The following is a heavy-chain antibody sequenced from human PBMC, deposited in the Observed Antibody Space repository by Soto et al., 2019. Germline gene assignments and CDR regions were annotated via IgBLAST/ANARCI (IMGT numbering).Heavy chain of an antibody. V-gene: IGHV1-3*05. Sequence: QVQLVQSGAEEKKPGASVKVSCKASGYTFTSYAMHWVRQAPGQRLEWMGWINAGNGNTKYSQKFQGRVTITRDTSARTAHMELSSLRSEDTAVYYCARSIVVVTALDYWGQGTLVTVSS. CDR1: GYTFTSYA. J-gene: IGHJ4*02. D-gene: IGHD2-21*02. CDR2: INAGNGNT. CDR3: ARSIVVVTALDY.